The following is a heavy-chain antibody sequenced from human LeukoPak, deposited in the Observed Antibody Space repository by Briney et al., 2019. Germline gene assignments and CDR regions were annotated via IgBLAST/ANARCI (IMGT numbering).Heavy chain of an antibody. Sequence: ASVKVSCKASGYTFTGYYMHWVRQAPGQGPEWMGWMSPNSGNTGSAQRFQGRVTMTRDTSMSSAYMELSNLRPEDTAVYYCARGSFSRWTTQSYFDYWGQGTLVTVSS. CDR2: MSPNSGNT. CDR1: GYTFTGYY. CDR3: ARGSFSRWTTQSYFDY. D-gene: IGHD2-15*01. J-gene: IGHJ4*02. V-gene: IGHV1-8*02.